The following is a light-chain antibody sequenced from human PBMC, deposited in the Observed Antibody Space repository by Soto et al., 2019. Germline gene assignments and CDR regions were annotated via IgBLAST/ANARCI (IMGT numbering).Light chain of an antibody. Sequence: QAARTQPPSASGSPGQSVTISCTGTTSDVGGSNYVSWYQLHPGKAPKLMIYEVTKRPPGVPDRFSGSKSANTASLTVSGLQAEDEADYYCSSYASTNNIVFGTGTKVTVL. CDR3: SSYASTNNIV. CDR2: EVT. V-gene: IGLV2-8*01. J-gene: IGLJ1*01. CDR1: TSDVGGSNY.